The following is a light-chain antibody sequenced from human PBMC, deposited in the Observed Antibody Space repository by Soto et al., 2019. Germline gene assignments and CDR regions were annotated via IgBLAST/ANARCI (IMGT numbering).Light chain of an antibody. CDR1: GSNIGANS. CDR2: DNN. Sequence: QSVLTQPPSASGTPGQRVTISCSGGGSNIGANSVNWYQQFPGTAPKLLIYDNNKRPSGIPDRFSGSKSGTSATLGITGLQTGDEADYYCGTWDSSLSAKVFGGGTKLTVL. V-gene: IGLV1-51*01. CDR3: GTWDSSLSAKV. J-gene: IGLJ2*01.